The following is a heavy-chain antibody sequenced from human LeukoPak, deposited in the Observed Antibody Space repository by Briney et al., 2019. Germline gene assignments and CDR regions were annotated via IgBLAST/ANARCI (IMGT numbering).Heavy chain of an antibody. CDR2: IQFDGGKE. D-gene: IGHD4-17*01. Sequence: QPGGSLRLSCTASGFMFSNYGIHWVRQAPGKGLEWVAFIQFDGGKEYYADSVKGRFTISRDNSKHTLYLQMNSLRPEDTAEYYCAKGWGTVIYYYYMDVWGKGATVSVSS. J-gene: IGHJ6*03. CDR1: GFMFSNYG. CDR3: AKGWGTVIYYYYMDV. V-gene: IGHV3-30*02.